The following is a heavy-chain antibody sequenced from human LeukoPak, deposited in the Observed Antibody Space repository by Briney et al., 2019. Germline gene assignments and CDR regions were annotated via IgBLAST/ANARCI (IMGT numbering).Heavy chain of an antibody. V-gene: IGHV1-8*01. CDR2: MNPNSGNT. Sequence: ASVKVSCKASGYTFTSYDINWLRQATGQGLEWMGWMNPNSGNTGYAQKFQGRVTMTRNTSISTAYMELSSLRSEDTAVYYCARFDVYSSGWSPANTFDYWGQGTLVTVSS. CDR1: GYTFTSYD. J-gene: IGHJ4*02. D-gene: IGHD6-19*01. CDR3: ARFDVYSSGWSPANTFDY.